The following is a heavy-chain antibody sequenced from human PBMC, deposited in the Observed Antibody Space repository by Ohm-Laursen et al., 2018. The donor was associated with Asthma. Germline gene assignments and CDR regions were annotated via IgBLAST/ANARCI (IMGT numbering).Heavy chain of an antibody. V-gene: IGHV3-23*01. Sequence: GSLRLSCTASGFTFSSYAMSWVRQAPGKGLEWVSAISGSGGSTYYADSVKGRFTISRDNSKNTLYLQMNSLRAEDTAVYYCAAQYYDILTGYTLDYWGQGTLVNVSS. J-gene: IGHJ4*02. CDR3: AAQYYDILTGYTLDY. CDR1: GFTFSSYA. CDR2: ISGSGGST. D-gene: IGHD3-9*01.